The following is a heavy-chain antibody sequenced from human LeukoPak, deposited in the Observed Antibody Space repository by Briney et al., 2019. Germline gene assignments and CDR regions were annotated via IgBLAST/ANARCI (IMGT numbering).Heavy chain of an antibody. J-gene: IGHJ6*03. CDR2: MNPNSGNT. D-gene: IGHD3-10*01. CDR3: ARGIYGSGSYHNGYYYYMDV. Sequence: ASVKVSCKASGGTFTSYDINWVRQATGQGLEWMGWMNPNSGNTGYAQKFQGRVTITRNTSISTAYMELSSLRSEDTAVYYCARGIYGSGSYHNGYYYYMDVWGKGTTVTVSS. V-gene: IGHV1-8*03. CDR1: GGTFTSYD.